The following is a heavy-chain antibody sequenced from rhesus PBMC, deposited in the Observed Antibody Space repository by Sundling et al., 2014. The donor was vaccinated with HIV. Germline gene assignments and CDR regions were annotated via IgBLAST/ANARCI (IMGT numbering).Heavy chain of an antibody. Sequence: EVQLVESGGGLVQPGGSLRLSCSASGFTFSSFGMHWVRQAPGKGLEWVAVIWYDGSQKFYGDSVKGRFTISRDNSKNMLFLQMNNLKLEDTAVYYCARRGPLQSFARLLGRGYFDLWGPGTPIIISS. J-gene: IGHJ2*01. D-gene: IGHD3-3*01. CDR3: ARRGPLQSFARLLGRGYFDL. V-gene: IGHV3-54*02. CDR1: GFTFSSFG. CDR2: IWYDGSQK.